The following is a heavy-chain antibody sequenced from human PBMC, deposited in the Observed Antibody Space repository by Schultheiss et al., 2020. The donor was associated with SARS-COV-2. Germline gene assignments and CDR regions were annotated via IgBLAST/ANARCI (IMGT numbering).Heavy chain of an antibody. CDR2: INHSGST. D-gene: IGHD3-10*01. V-gene: IGHV4-38-2*02. CDR3: ARAARVEQLFSVRGGSFDF. J-gene: IGHJ4*02. CDR1: GYSISSGHH. Sequence: SQTLSLTCSVSGYSISSGHHWGWIRQPPGKGLEWIGSINHSGSTYYNPSLKSRGTISVDTSKNQFSLRLNSVTAADTAVYYCARAARVEQLFSVRGGSFDFWGRGALVTVSS.